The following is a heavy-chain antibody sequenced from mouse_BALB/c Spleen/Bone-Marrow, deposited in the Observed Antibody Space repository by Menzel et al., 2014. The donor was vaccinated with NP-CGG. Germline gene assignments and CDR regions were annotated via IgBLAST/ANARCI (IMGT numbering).Heavy chain of an antibody. Sequence: VQLQQSGAELVRPGTSVKVSCKASGYAFTNYLIDWVKQRPGQGLEWIGVINPGSDATDYSEKFKGKATLTADKSSSTAYMQLSSLTSDDSAVYFCARCLTGTSAMDYWGQGTSVTVSS. D-gene: IGHD4-1*01. CDR2: INPGSDAT. CDR3: ARCLTGTSAMDY. V-gene: IGHV1-54*01. J-gene: IGHJ4*01. CDR1: GYAFTNYL.